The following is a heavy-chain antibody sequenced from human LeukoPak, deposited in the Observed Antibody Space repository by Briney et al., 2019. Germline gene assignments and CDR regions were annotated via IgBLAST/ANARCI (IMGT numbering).Heavy chain of an antibody. Sequence: PGGTLRLSCAASGFTFSDYYMSWIRQAPGKGLEWVSYISSSGSTIYYADSVKGRFTIDRDNAKNSLYLQTESVGAEDAAVYYCAGDGRYDFWRSAWFDPWGQGTLVTVSS. CDR2: ISSSGSTI. CDR3: AGDGRYDFWRSAWFDP. CDR1: GFTFSDYY. V-gene: IGHV3-11*04. D-gene: IGHD3-3*01. J-gene: IGHJ5*02.